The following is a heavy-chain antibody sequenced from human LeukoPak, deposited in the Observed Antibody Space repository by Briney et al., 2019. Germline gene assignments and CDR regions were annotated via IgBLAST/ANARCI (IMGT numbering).Heavy chain of an antibody. CDR3: ARDNLAAIAGWGLDY. D-gene: IGHD2-15*01. CDR2: ISAYNGNT. CDR1: GYTFTSYG. V-gene: IGHV1-18*03. Sequence: GASVKVSSKASGYTFTSYGISWVRQAPGQGLEWMGWISAYNGNTYYAPNLQGRVTMTTDTSTSTAYMELRSLRSDDMAVYYCARDNLAAIAGWGLDYWGQGTVVTVS. J-gene: IGHJ4*02.